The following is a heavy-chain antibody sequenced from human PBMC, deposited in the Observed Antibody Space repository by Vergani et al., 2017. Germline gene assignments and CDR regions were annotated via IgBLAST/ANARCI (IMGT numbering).Heavy chain of an antibody. CDR3: ATPQTVTTGGMEV. V-gene: IGHV1-69-2*01. Sequence: EVQLVQSGAEVKKPGATMQIPCKVSGYTFTDHYMHWVKQAPGKGLEWMGLADPEDGETIYAEKFKGRVTIAADTSTDTAHLELSSLRSEDTAVYYCATPQTVTTGGMEVWVQGTTVVDSS. D-gene: IGHD4-17*01. CDR1: GYTFTDHY. CDR2: ADPEDGET. J-gene: IGHJ6*02.